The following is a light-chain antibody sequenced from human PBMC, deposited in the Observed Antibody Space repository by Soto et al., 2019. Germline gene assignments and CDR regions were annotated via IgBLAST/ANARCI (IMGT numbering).Light chain of an antibody. CDR3: QQYNTWWT. Sequence: EIVMTQSPATLSVSPGERATLYCRASQSVSNNLAWYQKKPGQAPRLLIYGASTRATGIPARFSGSGSGTEFTLTISSLQSEDFAVYYCQQYNTWWTFGQGTRVEIK. CDR2: GAS. J-gene: IGKJ1*01. CDR1: QSVSNN. V-gene: IGKV3-15*01.